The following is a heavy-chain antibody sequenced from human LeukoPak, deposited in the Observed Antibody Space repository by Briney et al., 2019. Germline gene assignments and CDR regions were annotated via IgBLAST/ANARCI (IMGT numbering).Heavy chain of an antibody. CDR1: GFTFSSYA. V-gene: IGHV3-23*01. Sequence: GGSPRLSCAASGFTFSSYAMSWVRQAPGKGLEWVSAISGSGYSTYYADSVKGRFAISRDNSKNTLYLQMNSLRAEDTAVYYCAKEAGYSGYDYPDYWGQGTLVTVSS. CDR2: ISGSGYST. J-gene: IGHJ4*02. D-gene: IGHD5-12*01. CDR3: AKEAGYSGYDYPDY.